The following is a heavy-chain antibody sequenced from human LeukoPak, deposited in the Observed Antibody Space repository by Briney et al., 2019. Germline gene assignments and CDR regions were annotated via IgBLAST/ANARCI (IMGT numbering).Heavy chain of an antibody. CDR3: ARAPYYDFWSSYPTKLRANWFDP. CDR1: GVSISSYY. V-gene: IGHV4-34*01. D-gene: IGHD3-3*01. Sequence: MSSETLSLTCTVSGVSISSYYWSWIRQPPGKGLEWIGEINHSGSTNYNPSLKSRVTISVDTSKNQFSLKLSSVTAADTAVYYCARAPYYDFWSSYPTKLRANWFDPWGQGTLVTVSS. CDR2: INHSGST. J-gene: IGHJ5*02.